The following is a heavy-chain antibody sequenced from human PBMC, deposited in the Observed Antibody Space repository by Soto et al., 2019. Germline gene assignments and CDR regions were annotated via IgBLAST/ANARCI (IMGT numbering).Heavy chain of an antibody. CDR2: ISGSGDGT. CDR3: AGPGYSSQDY. J-gene: IGHJ4*02. CDR1: GFTFSSFA. V-gene: IGHV3-23*01. Sequence: GGSLSLSCAASGFTFSSFALSWVRQAPGKGLEWVSAISGSGDGTDYADSVKGRFTISRDNSKNTLYLQMNSLRAEDTAVYYCAGPGYSSQDYWGQGALVTVS. D-gene: IGHD5-18*01.